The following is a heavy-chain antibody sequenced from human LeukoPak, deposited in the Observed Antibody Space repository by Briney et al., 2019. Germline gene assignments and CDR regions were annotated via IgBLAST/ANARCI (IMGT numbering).Heavy chain of an antibody. CDR2: IYYSGST. V-gene: IGHV4-39*07. Sequence: PSETLSLTCTVSGGSISSSSYYWGWIRQPPGKGLEWIGSIYYSGSTYYNPPLKSRVTISVDTSKNQFSLKLSSVTAADTAVYYCARGYCSGASCPLHYWGQGTLVTVSS. J-gene: IGHJ4*02. CDR1: GGSISSSSYY. D-gene: IGHD2-15*01. CDR3: ARGYCSGASCPLHY.